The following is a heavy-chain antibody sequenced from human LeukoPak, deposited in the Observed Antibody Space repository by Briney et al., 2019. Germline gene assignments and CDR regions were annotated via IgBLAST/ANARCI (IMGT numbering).Heavy chain of an antibody. CDR3: ARDPELDY. V-gene: IGHV3-48*01. CDR1: GFTFSTYS. CDR2: ISTTSSTI. Sequence: GGSLRLSCAASGFTFSTYSMNWVRQAPGKGLEWVSYISTTSSTIYYADSVKGRFTISRENAKNSLYLQMNSLRAEDTAVYHCARDPELDYWGQGTLVTVSS. J-gene: IGHJ4*02.